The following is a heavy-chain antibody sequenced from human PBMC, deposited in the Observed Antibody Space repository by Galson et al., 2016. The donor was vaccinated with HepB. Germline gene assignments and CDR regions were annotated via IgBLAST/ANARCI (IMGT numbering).Heavy chain of an antibody. CDR1: GGSLTSTSYF. CDR2: VFHSGST. Sequence: SETLSLTCTVSGGSLTSTSYFRGWIRQPPGKGLEWIGSVFHSGSTYYSPSLKSRVTMSVDTSKNQFSLKLSSATAADTATYYCARQKSMIVVLENWFDPWGQGTLVTVSS. CDR3: ARQKSMIVVLENWFDP. V-gene: IGHV4-39*01. J-gene: IGHJ5*02. D-gene: IGHD3-22*01.